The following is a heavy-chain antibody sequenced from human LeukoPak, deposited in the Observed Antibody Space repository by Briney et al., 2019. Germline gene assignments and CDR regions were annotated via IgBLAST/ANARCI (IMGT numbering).Heavy chain of an antibody. J-gene: IGHJ6*04. CDR3: ATRYCSIAACRASSYKCMDD. D-gene: IGHD2-2*01. Sequence: GGSLRLSCAASGFTFSDNWMTWVCQAPGKGLEWVANINQDGRGRYYVDSVQGRFIISRDNAQNSVHLQMNSLRAEDTAVYYCATRYCSIAACRASSYKCMDDWGKGTTVIVSS. CDR2: INQDGRGR. V-gene: IGHV3-7*01. CDR1: GFTFSDNW.